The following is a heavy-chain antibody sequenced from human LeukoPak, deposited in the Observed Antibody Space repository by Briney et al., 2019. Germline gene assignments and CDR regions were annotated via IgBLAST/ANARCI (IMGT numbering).Heavy chain of an antibody. D-gene: IGHD3-3*01. V-gene: IGHV4-61*02. CDR3: ARDHEYYDFWSGYGFDP. CDR2: IYTSGST. Sequence: SQTLSLTCTVSGGSISSGSYYWSWIRQPAGKGLEWIGRIYTSGSTNYNPSLKSRVTISVDTSKNQFSLKLSSVTAADTAVYYCARDHEYYDFWSGYGFDPWGQGTLVTVSS. CDR1: GGSISSGSYY. J-gene: IGHJ5*02.